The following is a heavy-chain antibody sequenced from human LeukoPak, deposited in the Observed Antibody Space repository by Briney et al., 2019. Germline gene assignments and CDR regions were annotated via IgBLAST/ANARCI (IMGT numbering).Heavy chain of an antibody. J-gene: IGHJ1*01. CDR1: GFTFSSYW. CDR2: IKVDGSEK. V-gene: IGHV3-7*01. Sequence: PGGSLRLSCEASGFTFSSYWMSWVRQAPGKGLEWVANIKVDGSEKYYVDSVKGRFTISRDNAKNSLYLQMNSLRADDTAMYYCATYSSINAREFQHWGQGTLVTVSS. D-gene: IGHD6-19*01. CDR3: ATYSSINAREFQH.